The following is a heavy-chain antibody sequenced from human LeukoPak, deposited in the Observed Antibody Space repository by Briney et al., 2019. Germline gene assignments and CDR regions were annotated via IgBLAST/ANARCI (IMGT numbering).Heavy chain of an antibody. CDR2: IWYDGSNQ. Sequence: PGGSLRLSCAASGFTFSSYGMHWVRQAPGKGLEWVAIIWYDGSNQYYADSVTGRFIISRDNSKNTLYLQMNSLRAEDTAVYYCAREFSSWSPYFDDWGQGTLVTVSS. CDR3: AREFSSWSPYFDD. D-gene: IGHD6-13*01. J-gene: IGHJ4*02. CDR1: GFTFSSYG. V-gene: IGHV3-33*01.